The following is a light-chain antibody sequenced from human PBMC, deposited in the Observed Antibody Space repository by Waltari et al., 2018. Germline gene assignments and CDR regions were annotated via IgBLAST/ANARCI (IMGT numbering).Light chain of an antibody. J-gene: IGLJ3*02. Sequence: QSALTQPASVSGSPGQSITLSCTGTSSDVRTFNPVPWYQDHPGQGPKVIIYDVSDRPSGVSARFSGSKSGNTASLTISGLQAEDEADYYCSSQSSDDVVLFGGGTKVTVL. V-gene: IGLV2-14*03. CDR2: DVS. CDR3: SSQSSDDVVL. CDR1: SSDVRTFNP.